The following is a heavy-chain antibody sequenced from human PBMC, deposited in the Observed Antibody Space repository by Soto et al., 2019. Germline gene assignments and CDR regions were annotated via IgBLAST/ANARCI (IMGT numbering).Heavy chain of an antibody. Sequence: QVQLVESGGGLVKPGGSLRLSCAASGFTFSDYYMSWIRQAPGKGLEWVSYISSSGSTIYYADSVKGRFTISRDNAKNSLYLQMNSLRAEDTAVYYCARVGRDTIFGVVTPFVPYTFDCWGQGTLVTVSS. CDR1: GFTFSDYY. V-gene: IGHV3-11*01. D-gene: IGHD3-3*01. CDR2: ISSSGSTI. J-gene: IGHJ4*02. CDR3: ARVGRDTIFGVVTPFVPYTFDC.